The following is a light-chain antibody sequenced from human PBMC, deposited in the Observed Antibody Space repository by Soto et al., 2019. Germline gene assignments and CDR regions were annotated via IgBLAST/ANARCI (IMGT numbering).Light chain of an antibody. Sequence: QSVLSQPPSASGTPGQRVTISCSGSSSNIGTNTVNWYQQLPGTAPKLLIYDNNHRPSGVPDRFSGSKSGTSASLAISGLQSEPEADYYCQSFDSSLRAYVFGSGTKLTVL. J-gene: IGLJ1*01. V-gene: IGLV1-44*01. CDR3: QSFDSSLRAYV. CDR2: DNN. CDR1: SSNIGTNT.